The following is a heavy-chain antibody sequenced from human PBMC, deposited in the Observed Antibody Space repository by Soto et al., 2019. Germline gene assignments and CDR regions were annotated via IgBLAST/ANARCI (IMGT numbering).Heavy chain of an antibody. Sequence: GGSLRLSCAASGFTFSSYGMHWVRQAPGKGLEWVAVISYDGSNKYYADSVKGRFTISRDNSKNTLYLQMNSLRAEDTAVYYCAKDRGYCSSTSCYPRDYGMDVWGQGTTVTVSS. CDR3: AKDRGYCSSTSCYPRDYGMDV. V-gene: IGHV3-30*18. J-gene: IGHJ6*02. CDR2: ISYDGSNK. D-gene: IGHD2-2*01. CDR1: GFTFSSYG.